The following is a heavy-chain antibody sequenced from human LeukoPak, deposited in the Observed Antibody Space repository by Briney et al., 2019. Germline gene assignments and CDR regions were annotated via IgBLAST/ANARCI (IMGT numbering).Heavy chain of an antibody. CDR1: GGSISSSSYY. CDR3: TRVAALGEFNWFDP. Sequence: SETLSLTCTVSGGSISSSSYYWDWIRQPPGKGLEWIGSIYYSGSTYYNPSLKSRVTISVDTSRNQFSLKLSSVTAADTSVYYCTRVAALGEFNWFDPWGQGTLVTVSS. D-gene: IGHD3-10*01. J-gene: IGHJ5*02. V-gene: IGHV4-39*02. CDR2: IYYSGST.